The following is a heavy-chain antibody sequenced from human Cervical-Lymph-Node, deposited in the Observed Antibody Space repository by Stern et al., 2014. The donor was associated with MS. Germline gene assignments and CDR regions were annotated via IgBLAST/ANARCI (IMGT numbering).Heavy chain of an antibody. V-gene: IGHV1-69*01. D-gene: IGHD1-20*01. J-gene: IGHJ6*02. CDR2: IIPIFGTP. Sequence: QMQLVQSGAEVKKPGSSVKVSCKASGGTFSTYAVSWVRQAPGQGLEWMGGIIPIFGTPNYAQKFQGRVTITADESTSTAYMELSSLRSEDTAVYYCAREYNWNDMYYGMDVWGQGTTVTVSS. CDR1: GGTFSTYA. CDR3: AREYNWNDMYYGMDV.